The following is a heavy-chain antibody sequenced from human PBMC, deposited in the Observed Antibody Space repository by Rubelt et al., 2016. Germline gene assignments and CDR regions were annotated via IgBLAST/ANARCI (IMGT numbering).Heavy chain of an antibody. V-gene: IGHV1-46*01. Sequence: SGAEVKKPGASVKVSCKASGYTFISYNMHWVRQAPRQGPEWMGGISPSGGSTSYAQKFQGRVTMTRDTSTSTDFMELSSLGSEDTAVYYCARVGIIGTLGYFDYWGQGTLVTVSS. CDR3: ARVGIIGTLGYFDY. CDR2: ISPSGGST. D-gene: IGHD1-20*01. J-gene: IGHJ4*02. CDR1: GYTFISYN.